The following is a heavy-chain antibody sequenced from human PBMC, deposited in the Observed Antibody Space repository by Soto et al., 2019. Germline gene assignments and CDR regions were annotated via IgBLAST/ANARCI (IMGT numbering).Heavy chain of an antibody. D-gene: IGHD6-6*01. CDR3: SRDRTISDYRSSGALGL. Sequence: EVQLVESGGGLVQPGGSLRLSCAASGFTVSSHYMSWVRQAPGKGLEWVSVIYSGGSTYYAKSVTGRFIISRDNSKSTVYLQMNSLSAEDTAVYYCSRDRTISDYRSSGALGLWGQGTLVRVSS. V-gene: IGHV3-66*01. J-gene: IGHJ4*02. CDR2: IYSGGST. CDR1: GFTVSSHY.